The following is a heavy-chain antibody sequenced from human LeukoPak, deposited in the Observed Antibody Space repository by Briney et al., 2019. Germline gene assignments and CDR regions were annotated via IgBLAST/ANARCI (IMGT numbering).Heavy chain of an antibody. J-gene: IGHJ5*02. D-gene: IGHD6-13*01. CDR3: ARVREAAAGPNWFDP. V-gene: IGHV1-2*02. Sequence: ASVKVSCKASGYTFTGYYMHWVRQAPGQGLEWMGWINPNSGSTNYAQKFQGRVTITRDTSISTAYMELSRLRSDDTAVYYCARVREAAAGPNWFDPWGQGTLVTVSS. CDR1: GYTFTGYY. CDR2: INPNSGST.